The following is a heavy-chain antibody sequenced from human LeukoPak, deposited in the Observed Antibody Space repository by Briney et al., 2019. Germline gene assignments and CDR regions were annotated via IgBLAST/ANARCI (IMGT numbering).Heavy chain of an antibody. J-gene: IGHJ4*02. CDR2: IYYSGTT. V-gene: IGHV4-39*01. Sequence: SETLSLTCSVSAGAISSSSYYWGWIRQPPGKGLEWIGSIYYSGTTYYNPSLKSRVTISVDMSKNQFSLKLSSVTAADTAVYYCARLYYDILTGYYRDYWGQGTRVTVSS. CDR3: ARLYYDILTGYYRDY. D-gene: IGHD3-9*01. CDR1: AGAISSSSYY.